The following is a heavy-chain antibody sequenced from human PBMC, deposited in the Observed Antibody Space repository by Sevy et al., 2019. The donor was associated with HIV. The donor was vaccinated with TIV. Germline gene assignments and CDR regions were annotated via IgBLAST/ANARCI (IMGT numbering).Heavy chain of an antibody. CDR3: NTDPIIVLLVTDGMDV. V-gene: IGHV3-15*01. CDR2: IKAKSDGGTI. Sequence: GGSLRLSCAASGFTFSYAWMSWXRQAPGKGLEWVGRIKAKSDGGTIDYAAPVKGRFTISRDDSKNTLYLQMNSLKTEDTGMYYCNTDPIIVLLVTDGMDVWGQGTTVTVSS. D-gene: IGHD2-8*02. J-gene: IGHJ6*02. CDR1: GFTFSYAW.